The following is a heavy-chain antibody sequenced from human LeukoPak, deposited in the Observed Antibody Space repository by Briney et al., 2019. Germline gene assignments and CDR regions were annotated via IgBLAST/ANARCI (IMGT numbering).Heavy chain of an antibody. Sequence: SETLSLTCAVYGGSFSGYYWSWIRQPPGKGLEWIGEINHSGSTNYNPSLKSRVTISVDASKYQFSLKLSSVTAADTAVYYCARGRYYYDSSGYYAYYYYYYMDVWGKGTTVTVSS. CDR2: INHSGST. J-gene: IGHJ6*03. V-gene: IGHV4-34*01. D-gene: IGHD3-22*01. CDR1: GGSFSGYY. CDR3: ARGRYYYDSSGYYAYYYYYYMDV.